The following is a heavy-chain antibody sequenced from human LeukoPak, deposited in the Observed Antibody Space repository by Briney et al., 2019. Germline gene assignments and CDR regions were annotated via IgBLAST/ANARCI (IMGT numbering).Heavy chain of an antibody. CDR2: ISYSGST. V-gene: IGHV4-59*08. CDR3: AGHHPRNTVDF. CDR1: DGSISSYY. Sequence: PSETLSLTCTVSDGSISSYYWSWIRQPPGKGLEWIGYISYSGSTNYNPSLKSRVTISLDTSKNQFSLKLSSVTAADTAVYYCAGHHPRNTVDFWGQGTLVTVSS. J-gene: IGHJ4*02. D-gene: IGHD2/OR15-2a*01.